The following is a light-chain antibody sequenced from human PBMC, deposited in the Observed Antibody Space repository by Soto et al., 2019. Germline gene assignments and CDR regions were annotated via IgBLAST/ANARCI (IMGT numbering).Light chain of an antibody. V-gene: IGKV1-13*02. CDR3: QQFNSYPIT. Sequence: IQMTQSPSSLSASVGDRVTIPCRASQTISRNLNWYQQKPGRAPKFLIYDASSLESGVPSRFSGSGSGTEFTLTIGGLQPDDFATYYCQQFNSYPITFGQGTRLEIK. J-gene: IGKJ5*01. CDR1: QTISRN. CDR2: DAS.